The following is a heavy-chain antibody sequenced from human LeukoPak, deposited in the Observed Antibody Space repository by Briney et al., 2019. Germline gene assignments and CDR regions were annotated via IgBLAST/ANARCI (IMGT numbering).Heavy chain of an antibody. D-gene: IGHD6-13*01. J-gene: IGHJ6*03. CDR2: FDPEDGET. Sequence: ASVKVSCKVSGYTLTELSMHWVRQAPGKGLEWMGGFDPEDGETIYAQKFQGRVTMTEDTSTDTAYMELSSLRSEDTAVYYCARGVEYSSSGSLYYYYYMDVWGKGTTVTISS. CDR1: GYTLTELS. V-gene: IGHV1-24*01. CDR3: ARGVEYSSSGSLYYYYYMDV.